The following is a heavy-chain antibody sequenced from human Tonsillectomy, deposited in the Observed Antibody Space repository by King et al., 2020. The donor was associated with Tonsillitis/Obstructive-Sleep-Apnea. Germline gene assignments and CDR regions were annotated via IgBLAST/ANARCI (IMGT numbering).Heavy chain of an antibody. CDR2: ISYSGST. D-gene: IGHD3-3*01. Sequence: QLQESGPGLVKPSETLSLTCTVSGGSISSSNYYWGWIRQPPGKGLEWVGTISYSGSTYFNPSLKSRVTISVDTSKNQFSLKLSSVTAADTAVYYCASRYDFWSGYYRTDYMDVWGKGTTVTVSS. CDR1: GGSISSSNYY. V-gene: IGHV4-39*01. CDR3: ASRYDFWSGYYRTDYMDV. J-gene: IGHJ6*03.